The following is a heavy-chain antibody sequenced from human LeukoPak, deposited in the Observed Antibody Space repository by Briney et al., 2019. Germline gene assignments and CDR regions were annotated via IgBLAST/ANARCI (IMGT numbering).Heavy chain of an antibody. Sequence: GGSLRLSCAASGFTFSLYAMSWVRQARGKGLEWVSAISGSGNITYSADSVQGRFTISRDNSKNTLYLQMNSLRAEDTAVYYCAKDHAYDTSGYYYDYWGQGTLVTVSS. D-gene: IGHD3-22*01. V-gene: IGHV3-23*01. CDR1: GFTFSLYA. J-gene: IGHJ4*02. CDR2: ISGSGNIT. CDR3: AKDHAYDTSGYYYDY.